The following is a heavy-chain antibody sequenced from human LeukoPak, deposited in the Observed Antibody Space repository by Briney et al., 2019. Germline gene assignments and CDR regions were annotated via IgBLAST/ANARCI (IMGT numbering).Heavy chain of an antibody. CDR3: ARSLGDSSGYYSLPFDY. Sequence: GASVKVSCKASGYTFTGYYMHWVRQAPGQGLEWMGWINPNSGGTNYAQKFQGRVTMTRDTSISTAYMELSRLRSDDTAVYYCARSLGDSSGYYSLPFDYWGQGTLVIVSS. J-gene: IGHJ4*02. D-gene: IGHD3-22*01. CDR2: INPNSGGT. CDR1: GYTFTGYY. V-gene: IGHV1-2*02.